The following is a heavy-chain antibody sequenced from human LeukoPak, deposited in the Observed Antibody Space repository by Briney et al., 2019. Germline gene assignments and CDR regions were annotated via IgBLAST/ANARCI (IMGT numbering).Heavy chain of an antibody. CDR3: AGYYYDSSGYYPWGAFFDY. CDR2: IYYSGST. J-gene: IGHJ4*02. CDR1: GGSISSYY. V-gene: IGHV4-59*01. Sequence: SETLSLTCTVSGGSISSYYWSWIRQPPGKGLEWIGYIYYSGSTNYNPSLKSRVTISVDTSKNQFPLKLSSVTAADTAVYYCAGYYYDSSGYYPWGAFFDYWGQGTLVTVSS. D-gene: IGHD3-22*01.